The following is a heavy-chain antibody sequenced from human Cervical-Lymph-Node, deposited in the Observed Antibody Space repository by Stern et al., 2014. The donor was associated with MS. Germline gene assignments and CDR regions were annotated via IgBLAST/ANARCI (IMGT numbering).Heavy chain of an antibody. V-gene: IGHV1-69*06. Sequence: DQLVESGAEVRKPGSSVTVSCKASGGSFITHAFSWVRQAPGHGLEWMGGIIPLFGSAHHAQKSQGRLTLIADKATTTAYMELSSLTTEDTAVYYCATDGEMTTIGLQYWGQGTLVAVSS. CDR3: ATDGEMTTIGLQY. CDR2: IIPLFGSA. CDR1: GGSFITHA. J-gene: IGHJ4*02. D-gene: IGHD5-24*01.